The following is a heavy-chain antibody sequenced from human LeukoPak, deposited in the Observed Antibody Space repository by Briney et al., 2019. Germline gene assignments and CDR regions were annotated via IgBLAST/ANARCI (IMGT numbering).Heavy chain of an antibody. CDR2: IKQDGSDK. D-gene: IGHD2-2*01. V-gene: IGHV3-7*01. Sequence: GGSLRLSCAASGFTFSNSWMSWVRQAPGKGLEWVANIKQDGSDKYYVDSVKGRFTISRDNSKNTLYLQMNSLRAEDTAVYYCAKGLVVVPAAMLDYWGQGTLVTVSS. CDR1: GFTFSNSW. J-gene: IGHJ4*02. CDR3: AKGLVVVPAAMLDY.